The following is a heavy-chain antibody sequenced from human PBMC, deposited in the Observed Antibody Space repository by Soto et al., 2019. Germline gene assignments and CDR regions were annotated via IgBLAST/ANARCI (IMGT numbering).Heavy chain of an antibody. J-gene: IGHJ4*02. CDR2: IIPLLDIS. V-gene: IGHV1-69*02. Sequence: QVQLVQSGAEVKKPGSSVTVSCKASVGTFSNYTITWVRQAPGQGLEWMGRIIPLLDISNYAQKFRGRLKMTADKSTVTAYMELSGLTSEDTAIYFCASDVGHMSYYDSSGYHYWGQGTVVTVSS. CDR1: VGTFSNYT. D-gene: IGHD3-22*01. CDR3: ASDVGHMSYYDSSGYHY.